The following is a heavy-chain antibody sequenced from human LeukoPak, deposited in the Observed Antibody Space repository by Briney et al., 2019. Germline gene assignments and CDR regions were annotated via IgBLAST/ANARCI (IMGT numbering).Heavy chain of an antibody. CDR3: ARHQSHYGDPSFDS. CDR1: GGSISSYY. J-gene: IGHJ4*02. CDR2: IYYSGST. V-gene: IGHV4-59*08. D-gene: IGHD4-17*01. Sequence: SETLSLTCTVFGGSISSYYWRWIRQSPGKGLEWIGYIYYSGSTNYSPSLKSRVTISVDTSQNQFSLDLSSVTAADTAVYYCARHQSHYGDPSFDSWGQGTLVTVSS.